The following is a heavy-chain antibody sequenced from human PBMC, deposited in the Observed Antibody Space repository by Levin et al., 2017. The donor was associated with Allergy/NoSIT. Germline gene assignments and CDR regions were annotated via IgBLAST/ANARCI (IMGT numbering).Heavy chain of an antibody. J-gene: IGHJ6*02. Sequence: GGSLRLSCAASGFTFSSYAMHWVRQAPGKGLEWVAVISYDGSNKYYADSAKGRFTISRDNSKNTLYLQMNSLRAEDTAVYYCARTNCSGGSCYSIQYYYGMDVWGQGTTVTVSS. CDR1: GFTFSSYA. D-gene: IGHD2-15*01. V-gene: IGHV3-30-3*01. CDR3: ARTNCSGGSCYSIQYYYGMDV. CDR2: ISYDGSNK.